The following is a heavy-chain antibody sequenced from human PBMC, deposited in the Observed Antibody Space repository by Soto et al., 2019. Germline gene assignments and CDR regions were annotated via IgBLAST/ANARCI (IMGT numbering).Heavy chain of an antibody. D-gene: IGHD2-15*01. CDR1: GYTFTSYA. Sequence: QLQLVQSGAEVKKPGASVKVSCKASGYTFTSYAMHWVRQAPGQRLEWMGWINAGNGNTKYSQKFQGRVPITSDTSASTAYMELSSLRSEDTAVYYCARVGPLRASGCSYLYWGQGTLLTVSS. CDR3: ARVGPLRASGCSYLY. V-gene: IGHV1-3*01. J-gene: IGHJ4*02. CDR2: INAGNGNT.